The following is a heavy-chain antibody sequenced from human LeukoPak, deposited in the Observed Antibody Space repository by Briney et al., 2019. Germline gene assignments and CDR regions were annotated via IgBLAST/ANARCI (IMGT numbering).Heavy chain of an antibody. Sequence: PSETLSLTCAVSGYSISSGYYWGWIRQPPGKGLEWIGSIYHSGSTYYNPSLKSRVTISVDTSKNQFSLKLSSVTAADTAVYYCASSPSYSFSSFDYWGQGTLVTVSS. CDR3: ASSPSYSFSSFDY. V-gene: IGHV4-38-2*01. CDR1: GYSISSGYY. J-gene: IGHJ4*02. CDR2: IYHSGST. D-gene: IGHD2-21*01.